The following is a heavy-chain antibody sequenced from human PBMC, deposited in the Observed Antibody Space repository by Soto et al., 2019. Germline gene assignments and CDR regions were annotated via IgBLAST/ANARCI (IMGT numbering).Heavy chain of an antibody. CDR1: GGSISSSNW. Sequence: SETLSLTCAVSGGSISSSNWWSWVRQPPGKGLEWIGEIYHSGSTNYNPSLKSRVTISVDKSKNQFSLKLSSVTAADTAVYYCARSSRITIFGVNWFDPWGQGTLVTVSS. CDR3: ARSSRITIFGVNWFDP. V-gene: IGHV4-4*02. CDR2: IYHSGST. J-gene: IGHJ5*02. D-gene: IGHD3-3*01.